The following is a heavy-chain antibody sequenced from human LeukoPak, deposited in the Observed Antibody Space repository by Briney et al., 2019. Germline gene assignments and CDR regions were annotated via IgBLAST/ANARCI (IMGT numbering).Heavy chain of an antibody. CDR3: AKDRIIAVAGHVPLDY. V-gene: IGHV3-30*02. CDR1: GFTFSSYG. Sequence: GESLRLSCAASGFTFSSYGMHWVRQAPGKGLEWVAFIRYDGSNKYYADSVKGRFTISRDNSKNTLYLQMNSLRAEDTAVYYCAKDRIIAVAGHVPLDYWGQGTLVTVSS. D-gene: IGHD6-19*01. J-gene: IGHJ4*02. CDR2: IRYDGSNK.